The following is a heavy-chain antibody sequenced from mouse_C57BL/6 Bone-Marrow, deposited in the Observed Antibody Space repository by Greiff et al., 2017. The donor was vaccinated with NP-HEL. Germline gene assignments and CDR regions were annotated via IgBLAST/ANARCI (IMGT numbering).Heavy chain of an antibody. V-gene: IGHV1-69*01. Sequence: QVQLQQPGAELVMPGASVKLSCKASGYTFTSYWMHWVKQRPGQGLEWIGEIDPSDSYTNYNQKFKGKSTLTVDKSSSTAYMQLSSLTSEDSAVYYCARYYYGSSHGGYFDVWGTGTTVTVSS. D-gene: IGHD1-1*01. CDR1: GYTFTSYW. CDR3: ARYYYGSSHGGYFDV. CDR2: IDPSDSYT. J-gene: IGHJ1*03.